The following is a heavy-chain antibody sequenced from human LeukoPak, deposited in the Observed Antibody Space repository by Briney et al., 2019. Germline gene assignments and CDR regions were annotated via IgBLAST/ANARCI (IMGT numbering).Heavy chain of an antibody. CDR2: IYYSGST. V-gene: IGHV4-39*07. D-gene: IGHD5-12*01. CDR1: GGSISSSSYY. Sequence: PSETLSLTCTVSGGSISSSSYYWGWIRQPPGKGLEWIGSIYYSGSTYYNPSLKSRVTISVDTSKNQFSLKLSSVTAADTAVYYCARDSPVDIVATRSPPGYWGQGTLVTVSS. J-gene: IGHJ4*02. CDR3: ARDSPVDIVATRSPPGY.